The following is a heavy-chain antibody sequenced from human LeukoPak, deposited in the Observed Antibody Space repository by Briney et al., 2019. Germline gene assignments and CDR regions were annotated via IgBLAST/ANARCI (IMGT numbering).Heavy chain of an antibody. J-gene: IGHJ5*02. CDR3: AAQLDYDSTHGGWFDP. Sequence: KTSETLSLTCTVSGDSISSYYWSWIRQPPGKGLEWIGYIYYSGSTNYNPSLKSRVTISVDTSKNQFSLKLSSVTAADTAVYYCAAQLDYDSTHGGWFDPWGQGTLVTVSS. V-gene: IGHV4-59*01. CDR1: GDSISSYY. CDR2: IYYSGST. D-gene: IGHD3-22*01.